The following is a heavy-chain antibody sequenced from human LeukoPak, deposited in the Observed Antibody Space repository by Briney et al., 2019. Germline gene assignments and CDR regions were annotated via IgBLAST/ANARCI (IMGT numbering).Heavy chain of an antibody. Sequence: GGSLRLSCAASGFTFSSHAMSWVRQAPGKGLEWVSAIGDDAVSTYYAESVKGRFTISRDNSKNTLYLQMNSLRAEDTATYYCARDSPLLTVWGQGTLVTVSS. CDR3: ARDSPLLTV. V-gene: IGHV3-23*01. D-gene: IGHD3-9*01. CDR1: GFTFSSHA. CDR2: IGDDAVST. J-gene: IGHJ4*02.